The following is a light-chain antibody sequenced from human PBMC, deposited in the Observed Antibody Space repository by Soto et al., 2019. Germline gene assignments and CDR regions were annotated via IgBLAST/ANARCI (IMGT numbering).Light chain of an antibody. Sequence: EIVLTQSPATLSLSPGDRATLSCRASQSVGSYLGWYQQRPGQAPRLLIYDASNRATGIPDRFGGSGSGTDFTLTISRLEPEDFAVYYCQQYGSSRWTFGQGTKLDIK. V-gene: IGKV3-20*01. CDR3: QQYGSSRWT. CDR2: DAS. CDR1: QSVGSY. J-gene: IGKJ1*01.